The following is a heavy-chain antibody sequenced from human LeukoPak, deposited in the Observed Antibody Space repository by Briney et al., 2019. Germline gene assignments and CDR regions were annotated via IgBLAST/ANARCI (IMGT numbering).Heavy chain of an antibody. CDR1: GFTFSSYA. V-gene: IGHV3-23*01. CDR2: ISGSGGST. D-gene: IGHD3-22*01. CDR3: AKAKGYFDTDTFDS. Sequence: GGSLRLSCAASGFTFSSYAMSWVRQAPGKGLEWVSAISGSGGSTYYADSVKGRFTISRDNSKNTLYLQMKSLITEDTAIYYCAKAKGYFDTDTFDSWGQGTMVTVSS. J-gene: IGHJ3*02.